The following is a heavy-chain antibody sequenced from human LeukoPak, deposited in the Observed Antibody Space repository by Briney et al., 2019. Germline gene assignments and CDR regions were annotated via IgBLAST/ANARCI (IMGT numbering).Heavy chain of an antibody. D-gene: IGHD4-11*01. V-gene: IGHV4-59*11. J-gene: IGHJ5*02. Sequence: PSETLSLTCTVSGDSISSHYWSWVRQAPGKGLEWIGYIFYSGSTHYSPSLKSRLTISLATSKNQFSLSLKSVTAADTAVYFCGRTGDYSRSTGGWFDPWGQGTLVTVSS. CDR1: GDSISSHY. CDR2: IFYSGST. CDR3: GRTGDYSRSTGGWFDP.